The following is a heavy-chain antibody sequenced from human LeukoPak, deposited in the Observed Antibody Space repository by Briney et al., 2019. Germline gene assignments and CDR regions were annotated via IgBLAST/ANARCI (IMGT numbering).Heavy chain of an antibody. Sequence: PGGSLRLSCAASGFTFSSYSMNWVRQAPGKGLEWVSSISSSSSYIYYADSVKGRFTISRDNAKNSLYLQMNSLRAEDTAVYYCARGYYDFWSGRTGGYFDYWGQGTLVTVSS. V-gene: IGHV3-21*01. CDR3: ARGYYDFWSGRTGGYFDY. J-gene: IGHJ4*02. CDR2: ISSSSSYI. CDR1: GFTFSSYS. D-gene: IGHD3-3*01.